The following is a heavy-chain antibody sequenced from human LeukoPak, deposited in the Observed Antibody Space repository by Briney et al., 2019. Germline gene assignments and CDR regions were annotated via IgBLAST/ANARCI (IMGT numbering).Heavy chain of an antibody. J-gene: IGHJ4*02. V-gene: IGHV3-23*01. D-gene: IGHD4-17*01. Sequence: GGSLRLSCAASGFTFSSCALSWVRQAPGKGLEWVSPISSSGDRNYADSVKGRFTISRDNSKNTLYLQMNSLRAEDTAIYYCAKVIGDPSCWGQGTLVTVSS. CDR1: GFTFSSCA. CDR3: AKVIGDPSC. CDR2: ISSSGDR.